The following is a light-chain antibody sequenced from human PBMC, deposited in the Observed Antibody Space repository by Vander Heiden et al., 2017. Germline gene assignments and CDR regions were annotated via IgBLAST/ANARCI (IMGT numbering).Light chain of an antibody. V-gene: IGLV2-23*02. J-gene: IGLJ2*01. CDR3: CSFTGSSTLV. Sequence: QSPLTQPASVSGSLGHSTTISCTGTSCDVGSYNHVSWYQQHPGKAPRLIIYEVNKWPSGVSDRFSGSKSGNTASLTISGLRAEDEAAYYCCSFTGSSTLVFGGGTKVIVL. CDR1: SCDVGSYNH. CDR2: EVN.